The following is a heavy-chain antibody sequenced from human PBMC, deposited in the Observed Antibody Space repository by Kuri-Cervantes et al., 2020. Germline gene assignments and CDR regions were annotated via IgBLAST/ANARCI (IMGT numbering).Heavy chain of an antibody. J-gene: IGHJ4*02. D-gene: IGHD6-6*01. CDR1: GFTVSSNY. Sequence: GESLKISCAASGFTVSSNYMSWVRQAPGKGLEWVSVIYSGGSTYYADSVKGRFTISRDNSKNTLYLQMNSLRAEDTAVYYCAKGKIAAYYFDYWGQGTLVTVSS. CDR2: IYSGGST. CDR3: AKGKIAAYYFDY. V-gene: IGHV3-53*01.